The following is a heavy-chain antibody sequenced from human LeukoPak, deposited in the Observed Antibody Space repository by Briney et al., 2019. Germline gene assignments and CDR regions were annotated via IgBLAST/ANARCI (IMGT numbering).Heavy chain of an antibody. CDR3: RFGHFNDY. V-gene: IGHV3-21*01. D-gene: IGHD3-10*01. CDR2: ITSTSSSM. Sequence: GGSLRLSCAASGFTFSTYRMHWVRQAPGKGLEWVSSITSTSSSMSYADSVEGRFTISRGNAKNSLYLQMNSLSAEDTAVYYCRFGHFNDYWGQGTLVTVSS. CDR1: GFTFSTYR. J-gene: IGHJ4*02.